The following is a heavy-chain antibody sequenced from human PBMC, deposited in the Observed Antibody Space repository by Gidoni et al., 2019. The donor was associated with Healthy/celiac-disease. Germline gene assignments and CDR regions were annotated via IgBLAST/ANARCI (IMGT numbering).Heavy chain of an antibody. CDR2: ISEDGSNK. Sequence: QVQLVESGGGVVQPGRSLRLSCAASGFTFSSYAMHWVRQAPGKGLEWVAVISEDGSNKYYADSVKGRFTISRDNSKNTLYLQMNSLRAEDTAVYYCAMREDLAGGNSKSYFDYWGQGTLVTVSS. CDR1: GFTFSSYA. D-gene: IGHD2-21*02. CDR3: AMREDLAGGNSKSYFDY. J-gene: IGHJ4*02. V-gene: IGHV3-30-3*01.